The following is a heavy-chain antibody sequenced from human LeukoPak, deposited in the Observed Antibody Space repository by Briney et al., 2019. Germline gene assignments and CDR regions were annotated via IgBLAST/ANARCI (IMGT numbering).Heavy chain of an antibody. CDR3: AREPERSSGWYSDAFDI. V-gene: IGHV3-7*01. CDR2: IKQDGSEK. CDR1: GGSFSGYY. D-gene: IGHD6-19*01. Sequence: ETLSLTCAVYGGSFSGYYWSWIRQPPGKGLEWVANIKQDGSEKYYVDSVKGRFTISRDNAKNPLSLQMNSLRAEDTAVYYCAREPERSSGWYSDAFDIWGQGTMVTVSS. J-gene: IGHJ3*02.